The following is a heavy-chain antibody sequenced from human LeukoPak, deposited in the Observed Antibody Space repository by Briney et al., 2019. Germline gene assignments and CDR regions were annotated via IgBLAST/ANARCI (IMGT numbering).Heavy chain of an antibody. V-gene: IGHV3-21*04. D-gene: IGHD4-11*01. J-gene: IGHJ4*02. Sequence: PGGSLRLSCAASGFTFSSYSMNWVRQAPGKGLEWVSSISSSSSYIYYADSVKGRFTISRDNSKNTLYLQMNSLRAEDTAVYYCASSTTVTTSWDYWGQGTLVTVSS. CDR3: ASSTTVTTSWDY. CDR2: ISSSSSYI. CDR1: GFTFSSYS.